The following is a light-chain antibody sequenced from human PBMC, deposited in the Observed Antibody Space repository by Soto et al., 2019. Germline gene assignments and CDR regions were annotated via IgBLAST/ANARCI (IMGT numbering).Light chain of an antibody. CDR3: NSFTSSSTYV. J-gene: IGLJ1*01. V-gene: IGLV2-14*01. Sequence: SALTQPASVSGSPGQSITMCCTGTSSDVGGYKYVSWYQQHPGKAPKLVIYEVSNRPSGVSNRFSGSKSGNTASLTISGLQAEDETDYYCNSFTSSSTYVFGTGTKVTVL. CDR2: EVS. CDR1: SSDVGGYKY.